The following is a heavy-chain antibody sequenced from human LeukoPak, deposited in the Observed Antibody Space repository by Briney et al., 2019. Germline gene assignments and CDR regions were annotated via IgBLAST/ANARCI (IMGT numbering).Heavy chain of an antibody. V-gene: IGHV4-4*07. CDR2: IYISGST. Sequence: PSETLSLTCTVSGGTISSYYWSWIRQPAGKGLEWIGRIYISGSTNYNPSLKSRVTMSVDTSKNQFSLKLSSVTAADTAVYYCARTWQWLPFGYWGQGTLVTVSS. CDR1: GGTISSYY. D-gene: IGHD6-19*01. J-gene: IGHJ4*02. CDR3: ARTWQWLPFGY.